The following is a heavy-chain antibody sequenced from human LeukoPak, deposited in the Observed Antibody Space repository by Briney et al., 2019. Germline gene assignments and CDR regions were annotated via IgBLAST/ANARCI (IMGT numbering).Heavy chain of an antibody. D-gene: IGHD3-10*01. CDR3: ARDQRFGHFDS. CDR1: GFTFNVYN. V-gene: IGHV3-21*01. CDR2: ISSSSIYI. Sequence: GGSLRLSCAASGFTFNVYNMNWVRQAPGKGLEWVSSISSSSIYIYYADSVKGRFTISRDNANNSLYLQMNSLRAEDTAVYYCARDQRFGHFDSWGQGTLVTVSS. J-gene: IGHJ4*02.